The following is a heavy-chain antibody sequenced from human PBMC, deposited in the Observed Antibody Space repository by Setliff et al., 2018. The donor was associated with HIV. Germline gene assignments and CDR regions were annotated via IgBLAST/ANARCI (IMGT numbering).Heavy chain of an antibody. CDR1: GGSISSGGYY. CDR3: ARDNRGYSYGWLFDY. V-gene: IGHV4-61*02. Sequence: SETLSLTCTVSGGSISSGGYYWSWIRQPAGKGLEWIGRINTSGSTNYNPSLKSRVTTSVDPSNNQFSLKLSSVTAADTAVYYCARDNRGYSYGWLFDYWGQGTLVTVSS. J-gene: IGHJ4*02. CDR2: INTSGST. D-gene: IGHD5-18*01.